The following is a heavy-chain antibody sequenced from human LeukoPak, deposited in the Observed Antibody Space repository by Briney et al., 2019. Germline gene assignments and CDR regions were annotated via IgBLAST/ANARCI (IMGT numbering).Heavy chain of an antibody. J-gene: IGHJ4*02. V-gene: IGHV4-34*01. CDR2: INHSGST. D-gene: IGHD2-2*01. Sequence: SETLSLTCAVYGGSLSGYYWSWIRQPPGKGLEWIGEINHSGSTNYNPSLKSRVTISVDTSKNQFSLKLSSVTAADTAVYYCARVRSRSRYFDYWGQGTLVTVSS. CDR3: ARVRSRSRYFDY. CDR1: GGSLSGYY.